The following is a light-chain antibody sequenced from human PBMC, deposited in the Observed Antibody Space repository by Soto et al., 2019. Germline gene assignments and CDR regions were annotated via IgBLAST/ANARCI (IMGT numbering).Light chain of an antibody. V-gene: IGKV1-39*01. CDR3: QQGYSTPPWT. J-gene: IGKJ1*01. CDR2: AAS. Sequence: DIQMTQSPSSLSASVGDRVTITCRASQSIVTYLNWYLQKPGKAPKLLIYAASNLQSGVPSRFSGSGSGTDFTLTISSLQPEDFATYFCQQGYSTPPWTFGQGTKVDI. CDR1: QSIVTY.